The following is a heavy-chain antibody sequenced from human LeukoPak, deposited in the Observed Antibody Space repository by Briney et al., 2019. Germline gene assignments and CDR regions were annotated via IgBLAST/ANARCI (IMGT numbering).Heavy chain of an antibody. Sequence: SETLSLTCAVYGGSFSGYYWSWIRQPPGKGLEWIGEINHSGSTNYNPSLKSRVTISVDTSKNKFSLKLSSVAAADTAVYYCARGIASNRPYYYYGMDVWGQGTTVTVSS. CDR1: GGSFSGYY. CDR3: ARGIASNRPYYYYGMDV. J-gene: IGHJ6*02. V-gene: IGHV4-34*01. D-gene: IGHD2-21*01. CDR2: INHSGST.